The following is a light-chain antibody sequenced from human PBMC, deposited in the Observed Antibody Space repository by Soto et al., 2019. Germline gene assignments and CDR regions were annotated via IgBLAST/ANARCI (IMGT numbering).Light chain of an antibody. Sequence: QSALTQPAYVSGSPGQSITISCTGTSSDVGGYNYVSWYQQHPGKGPKLLIYEVNNRPSGVSTRFSGSKSGNTASLTISGLQAEDEADYYCNSYTSSSTRVFGGGTKVTVL. CDR3: NSYTSSSTRV. V-gene: IGLV2-14*01. CDR2: EVN. J-gene: IGLJ2*01. CDR1: SSDVGGYNY.